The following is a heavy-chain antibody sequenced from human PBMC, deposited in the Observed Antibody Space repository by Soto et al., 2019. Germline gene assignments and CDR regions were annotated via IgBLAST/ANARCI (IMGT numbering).Heavy chain of an antibody. V-gene: IGHV3-7*01. J-gene: IGHJ4*02. CDR2: IKQDGNEK. CDR3: ARDDPVYNFWSGSSPALDF. Sequence: PGGSLRLSCAASGFTFSSYWMSWVRQAPGKGLEWVANIKQDGNEKYYVDSVKGRFTISRDNAKNSLYLQMNSLRAEDTAVYYCARDDPVYNFWSGSSPALDFWGQGTLVTVSS. D-gene: IGHD3-3*01. CDR1: GFTFSSYW.